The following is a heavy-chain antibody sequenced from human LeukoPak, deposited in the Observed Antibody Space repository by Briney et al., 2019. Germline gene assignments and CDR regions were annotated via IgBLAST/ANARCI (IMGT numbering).Heavy chain of an antibody. J-gene: IGHJ6*02. CDR1: GFTFSSYS. CDR2: ISTSSSTI. Sequence: GGSLRLSCAASGFTFSSYSMNWVRQAPGKGLEWVSYISTSSSTIYYADSVKGRFTISRDNAENSLYLQMNSLRAEDTAVYYCARDQTPGYYYDMDVWGQGTTITVSS. D-gene: IGHD2-15*01. V-gene: IGHV3-48*01. CDR3: ARDQTPGYYYDMDV.